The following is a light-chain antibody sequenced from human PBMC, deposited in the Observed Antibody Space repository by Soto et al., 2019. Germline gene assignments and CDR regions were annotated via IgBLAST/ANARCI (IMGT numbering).Light chain of an antibody. J-gene: IGLJ3*02. V-gene: IGLV1-40*01. CDR1: RSNIGAGYD. CDR2: GNS. Sequence: QSVLTQPPSVSGAPGQRVTISCTGSRSNIGAGYDVHWYQPLPGTAPKLLIYGNSNRPSGVPDRFSGSKSGTSASLAITGLQAEDEADYYCQSYASSLSGWVFGGGTKLTVL. CDR3: QSYASSLSGWV.